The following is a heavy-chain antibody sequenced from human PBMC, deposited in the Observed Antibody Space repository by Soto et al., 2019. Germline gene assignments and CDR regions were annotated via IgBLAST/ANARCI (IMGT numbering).Heavy chain of an antibody. Sequence: SQTLSLTCAISGDSVSSSSFTWNWIRQSPSRGLEWLGRTYYRSKWYNDYAESVKSRITINPDTSKNQFSLHLNSVTPEDAAVYYCVRLIGNSWLDFWGPGTLVTVSS. CDR3: VRLIGNSWLDF. CDR2: TYYRSKWYN. J-gene: IGHJ5*01. D-gene: IGHD1-26*01. CDR1: GDSVSSSSFT. V-gene: IGHV6-1*01.